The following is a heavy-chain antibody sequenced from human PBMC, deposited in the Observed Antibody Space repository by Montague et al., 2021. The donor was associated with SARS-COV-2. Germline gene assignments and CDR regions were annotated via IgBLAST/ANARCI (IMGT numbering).Heavy chain of an antibody. J-gene: IGHJ2*01. Sequence: SETLSLTCSVSGDSISRYYWSWIRQSDGKGLEWIGQIYTGGYVNYNPALQSRVSVSVDTSKSQVSLNVTSVTAADTAVYYCARAIWYLDVWGRGILVTVSS. V-gene: IGHV4-4*07. CDR3: ARAIWYLDV. CDR2: IYTGGYV. CDR1: GDSISRYY.